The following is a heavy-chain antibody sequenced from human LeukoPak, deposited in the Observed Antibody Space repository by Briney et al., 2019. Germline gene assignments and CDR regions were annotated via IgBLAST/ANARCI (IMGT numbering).Heavy chain of an antibody. CDR2: ISGSGGST. Sequence: GGSLRLSCAASGFTFSSYAMSWVRKAPGKGLEWVSAISGSGGSTYYADSVKGRFTISRDNSKNTLYLQMNSLRAEDTAVYYCAKGSRSTGVYGMDVWGQGTTVTVSS. D-gene: IGHD2-2*01. V-gene: IGHV3-23*01. J-gene: IGHJ6*02. CDR1: GFTFSSYA. CDR3: AKGSRSTGVYGMDV.